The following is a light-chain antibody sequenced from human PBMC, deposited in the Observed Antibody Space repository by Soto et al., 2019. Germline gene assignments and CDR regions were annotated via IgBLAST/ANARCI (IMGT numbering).Light chain of an antibody. CDR3: QQYDNLPIS. V-gene: IGKV1-33*01. J-gene: IGKJ5*01. Sequence: DIQSTQSPSFLSASVGDRVTITFQASQDITNFLNWYQQKPGKAPKLLISDASNLETGVPSRFSGSGSGTDFTLTIGSLQPEDFATYYCQQYDNLPISFGQGTRLEI. CDR2: DAS. CDR1: QDITNF.